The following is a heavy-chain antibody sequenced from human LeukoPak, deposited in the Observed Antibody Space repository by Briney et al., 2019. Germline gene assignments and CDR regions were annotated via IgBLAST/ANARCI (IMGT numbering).Heavy chain of an antibody. CDR3: ARPTGHTWDVGNWFDP. D-gene: IGHD2-8*02. Sequence: SETLSLTCSGSGGSISGSSYFWGWIRQPPGMGLEWIGSISYNGITYYNPFLESRATVSVDTSKNRFSLKLSSVTAADTAVYCCARPTGHTWDVGNWFDPWGQGTLVTVSS. V-gene: IGHV4-39*01. J-gene: IGHJ5*02. CDR2: ISYNGIT. CDR1: GGSISGSSYF.